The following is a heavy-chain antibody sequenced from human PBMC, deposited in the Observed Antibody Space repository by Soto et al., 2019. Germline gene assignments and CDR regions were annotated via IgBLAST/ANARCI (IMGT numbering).Heavy chain of an antibody. CDR2: IYSDGST. J-gene: IGHJ4*02. Sequence: EVQLVESGGGLVQPGGSLRLSCAASGITVITNYFRWVRQAPGQGLEWVSGIYSDGSTHYADSAKGRFTISRDNPKNTVYLQMNTLRAEDMVVYYCTGDPTTSIVTDYWGQGTLGTVSS. CDR1: GITVITNY. CDR3: TGDPTTSIVTDY. D-gene: IGHD2-21*01. V-gene: IGHV3-66*01.